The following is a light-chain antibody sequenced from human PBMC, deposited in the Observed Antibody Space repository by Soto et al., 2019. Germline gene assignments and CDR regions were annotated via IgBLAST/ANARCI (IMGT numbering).Light chain of an antibody. Sequence: QAVVTQEPSLTVSPGGTVTLTCGSSTGAVTSGHYPHWFQQKPGQAPRTLIYDTSIKHSWTPARFSGSLLGGKAALTLSGAQPEYEADYYCLVIYTGVREVFGTGTKVTVL. CDR2: DTS. J-gene: IGLJ1*01. V-gene: IGLV7-46*01. CDR1: TGAVTSGHY. CDR3: LVIYTGVREV.